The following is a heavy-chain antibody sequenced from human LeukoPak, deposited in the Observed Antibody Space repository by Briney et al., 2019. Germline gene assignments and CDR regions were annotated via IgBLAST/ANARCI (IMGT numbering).Heavy chain of an antibody. V-gene: IGHV3-30*02. CDR3: AKDLNYYDSSGVFDY. J-gene: IGHJ4*02. D-gene: IGHD3-22*01. CDR1: GFTFSSYG. Sequence: PGGSLRLSCAASGFTFSSYGMHWVRQAPGKGLEWVAFIRYDGSNKYYADSVKGRFTISRDNSKNTLYLQMNSLRAEDTAVYYCAKDLNYYDSSGVFDYWGQGTLVTVSS. CDR2: IRYDGSNK.